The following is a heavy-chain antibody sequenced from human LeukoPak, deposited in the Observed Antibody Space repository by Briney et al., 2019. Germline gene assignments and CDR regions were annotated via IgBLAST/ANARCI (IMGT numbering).Heavy chain of an antibody. V-gene: IGHV3-21*01. Sequence: PGGSLRLSCAASGFTFSSYSMNWDRQAPGKGLEWVSSISSSSSYIYYADSVKGRFTISRDKAKNSLYLQMNSLRAEDTAVYYCARDLRDYYDSSGPLGYWGQGTLVTVSS. CDR2: ISSSSSYI. J-gene: IGHJ4*02. CDR3: ARDLRDYYDSSGPLGY. D-gene: IGHD3-22*01. CDR1: GFTFSSYS.